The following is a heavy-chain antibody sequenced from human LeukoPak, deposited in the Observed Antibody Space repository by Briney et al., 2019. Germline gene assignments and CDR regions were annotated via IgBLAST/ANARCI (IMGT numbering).Heavy chain of an antibody. V-gene: IGHV3-23*01. CDR1: GFTFSSYA. CDR2: ISGSGGST. J-gene: IGHJ4*02. D-gene: IGHD3-16*01. CDR3: AKGYYDYVWGSYYFDY. Sequence: GGSLRLSCAASGFTFSSYAMSWVRQAPGKGREWVSAISGSGGSTYYADSVKGRFTISRDNSRDTLYLQMNSLRAEDTAVYYCAKGYYDYVWGSYYFDYWGQGTLVTVSS.